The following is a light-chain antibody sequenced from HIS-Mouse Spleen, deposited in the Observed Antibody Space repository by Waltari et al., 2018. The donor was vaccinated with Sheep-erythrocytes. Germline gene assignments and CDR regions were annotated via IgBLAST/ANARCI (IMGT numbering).Light chain of an antibody. V-gene: IGKV2D-29*01. Sequence: DIVMTQTPLSLSVTPGQPASISCKSSQSLLHSDGKTYLYWYLQNPGQPPQLLFYEVSNRFSGVPDRFSGSGSGTDFTLKISRVEAEDVGVYYCMQALQTMYTFGQGTKLEIK. CDR2: EVS. CDR3: MQALQTMYT. CDR1: QSLLHSDGKTY. J-gene: IGKJ2*01.